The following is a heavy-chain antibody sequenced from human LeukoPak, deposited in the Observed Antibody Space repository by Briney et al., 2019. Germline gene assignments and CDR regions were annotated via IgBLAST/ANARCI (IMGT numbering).Heavy chain of an antibody. D-gene: IGHD4-17*01. CDR3: ATVGYGDYRPDHHYGMDV. V-gene: IGHV1-24*01. Sequence: ASVKVSCKVSGYTLTELSMHWVRQAPGEGLEWMGRFDPEDGETIYAQKFQGRVTMTEDTSTDTAYMELNSLRSEDTAVYYCATVGYGDYRPDHHYGMDVWGQGTTVTVSS. CDR2: FDPEDGET. CDR1: GYTLTELS. J-gene: IGHJ6*02.